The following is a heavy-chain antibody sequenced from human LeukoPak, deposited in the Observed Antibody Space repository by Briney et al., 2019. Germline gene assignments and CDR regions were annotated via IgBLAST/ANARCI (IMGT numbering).Heavy chain of an antibody. CDR1: GFTFSLFG. V-gene: IGHV3-48*04. CDR3: ARDGDSGGYYYGPFDN. D-gene: IGHD3-22*01. J-gene: IGHJ4*02. Sequence: GGFLRLSCAASGFTFSLFGMTWVRQAPGKGLEWISYISSSRRTINYADSVKGRFTISRDNAKNSLYLQMNNLRAEDTAVYYCARDGDSGGYYYGPFDNWGQGTLVTVSS. CDR2: ISSSRRTI.